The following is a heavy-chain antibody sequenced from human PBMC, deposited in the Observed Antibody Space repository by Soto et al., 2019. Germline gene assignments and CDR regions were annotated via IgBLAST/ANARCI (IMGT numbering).Heavy chain of an antibody. Sequence: GGSLRLSCAASGFTFNKYGIHWVRQAPGKGLEWVAVISHDGNNKYYGDSVKGRFTISRDNSKNTVYMQMSSLRGEDTAVYYCAKAQGIAGAGTVFGFFDYWGHGTLVTFSS. CDR1: GFTFNKYG. CDR3: AKAQGIAGAGTVFGFFDY. CDR2: ISHDGNNK. D-gene: IGHD6-13*01. V-gene: IGHV3-30*18. J-gene: IGHJ4*03.